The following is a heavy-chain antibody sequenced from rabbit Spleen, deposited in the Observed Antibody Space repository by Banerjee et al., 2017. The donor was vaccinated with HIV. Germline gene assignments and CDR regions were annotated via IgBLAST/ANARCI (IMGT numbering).Heavy chain of an antibody. D-gene: IGHD2-1*01. J-gene: IGHJ6*01. CDR3: ARAPYNDDYRLHL. CDR1: GFSFSSHLY. Sequence: QQQLEESGGDLVKPEGSLTLTCTASGFSFSSHLYMCWVRQAPGKGLELIACIYGATGSSAWYANWAKGRFTISKTSSTTVTLQMTSLTAADTATYFCARAPYNDDYRLHLWGQGTLVTVS. V-gene: IGHV1S45*01. CDR2: IYGATGSSA.